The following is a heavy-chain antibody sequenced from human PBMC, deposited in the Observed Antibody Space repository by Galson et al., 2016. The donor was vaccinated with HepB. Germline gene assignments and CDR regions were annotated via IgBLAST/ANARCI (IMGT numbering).Heavy chain of an antibody. CDR2: IKPGGGNT. Sequence: SVKVSCKASGYTFNTYNMHWVRQAPGQGLEWMGIIKPGGGNTIYAQEFQDRITMTRDTSTSTVYMELISLRSEDTAVYYCARELDHSFYFDYWGQGTLLTVSS. J-gene: IGHJ4*02. CDR3: ARELDHSFYFDY. D-gene: IGHD1-14*01. V-gene: IGHV1-46*02. CDR1: GYTFNTYN.